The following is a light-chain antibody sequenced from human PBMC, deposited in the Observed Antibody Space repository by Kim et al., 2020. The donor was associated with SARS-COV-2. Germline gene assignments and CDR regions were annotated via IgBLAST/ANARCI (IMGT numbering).Light chain of an antibody. CDR3: QSYDSSLGASNWV. J-gene: IGLJ3*02. CDR2: GNS. CDR1: STSFGPGYV. V-gene: IGLV1-40*01. Sequence: VTSSCAGASTSFGPGYVVHWYQERPGKAPKLLIFGNSTRPSGVPDRFSASKSGTSASLAITGLQAEDEADYYCQSYDSSLGASNWVFGGGTQLTVL.